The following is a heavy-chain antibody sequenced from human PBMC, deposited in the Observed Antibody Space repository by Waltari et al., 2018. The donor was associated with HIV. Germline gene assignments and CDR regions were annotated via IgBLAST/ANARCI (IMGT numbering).Heavy chain of an antibody. J-gene: IGHJ5*02. Sequence: QVQLQESGPGLVKPSETLSLTCTVSGGSINSHYWSWIRQPPGKGLEWIGYVNYTGSNNYIPSLESRVTISVDTSRTQFSLKLSSVTAADTAVYYCARGGALAVTLDPWGQGTLVTVSS. D-gene: IGHD6-19*01. V-gene: IGHV4-59*11. CDR2: VNYTGSN. CDR3: ARGGALAVTLDP. CDR1: GGSINSHY.